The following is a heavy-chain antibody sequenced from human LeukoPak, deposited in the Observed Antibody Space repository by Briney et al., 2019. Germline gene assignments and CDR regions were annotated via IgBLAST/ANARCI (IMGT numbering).Heavy chain of an antibody. J-gene: IGHJ2*01. Sequence: GGSLRLSCAASGFTFSSYWMSWVRQAPGKGLEWVANIKQDGSEKYYVDSVKGRFTISRDNAKNSLYLQMNSLRAEDTAGTRCYDTLGYFDLWGRGTLVTVSS. V-gene: IGHV3-7*01. D-gene: IGHD2-2*01. CDR1: GFTFSSYW. CDR3: YDTLGYFDL. CDR2: IKQDGSEK.